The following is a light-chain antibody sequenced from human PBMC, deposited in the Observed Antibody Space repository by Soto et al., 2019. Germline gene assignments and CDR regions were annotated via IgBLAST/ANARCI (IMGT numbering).Light chain of an antibody. CDR1: KLGDKY. CDR2: QDS. J-gene: IGLJ2*01. CDR3: QAWDSSTAHVV. Sequence: SYELTQPPSVSVSPGQTASITCSGDKLGDKYACWYQQKPGQSPVLVMYQDSKRPSGIPERFSGSNSGNTATLTISGTQAMDEADYYCQAWDSSTAHVVFGGGTKLTVL. V-gene: IGLV3-1*01.